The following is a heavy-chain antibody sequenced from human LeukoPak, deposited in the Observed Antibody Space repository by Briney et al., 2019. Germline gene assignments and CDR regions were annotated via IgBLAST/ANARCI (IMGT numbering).Heavy chain of an antibody. V-gene: IGHV4-38-2*02. Sequence: SETLSLTCTVSGYSISSGYYWGWIRQPPGKGLEWIGSIYHSGSTSYNPSLKSRVTISVDTSKNQFSLKLSSVTAADTAVYYCARETGSGYYYYYGMDVWGQGTTVTVSS. D-gene: IGHD3-10*01. CDR3: ARETGSGYYYYYGMDV. J-gene: IGHJ6*02. CDR1: GYSISSGYY. CDR2: IYHSGST.